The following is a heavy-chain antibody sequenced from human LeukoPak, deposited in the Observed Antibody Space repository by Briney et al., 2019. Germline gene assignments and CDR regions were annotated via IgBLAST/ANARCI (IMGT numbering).Heavy chain of an antibody. CDR3: ARVSWFPGTSYYYMDV. CDR2: ISAYNGNT. D-gene: IGHD1-1*01. V-gene: IGHV1-18*01. CDR1: GYTFTSYG. J-gene: IGHJ6*03. Sequence: GASVKVSCKASGYTFTSYGISWVRQAPGQGLEWMGWISAYNGNTNYAQKLQGRVTMTTDTSTSTAYMELRSLRSDDTAVYYCARVSWFPGTSYYYMDVWGKGTTVTVSS.